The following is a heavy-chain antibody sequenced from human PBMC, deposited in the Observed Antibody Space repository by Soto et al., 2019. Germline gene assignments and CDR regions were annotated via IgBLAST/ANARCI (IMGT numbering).Heavy chain of an antibody. CDR3: ARAPKAFSDY. V-gene: IGHV1-18*01. J-gene: IGHJ4*02. CDR2: ISAYNGNT. CDR1: GYTFTSYG. Sequence: SAKVSCKASGYTFTSYGISWVRQAPGQGLEWVGWISAYNGNTNYAQKLQGRVTMTTDTSTSTAYMELRSLGSDDTAVYYCARAPKAFSDYWGQGTLVTVSS.